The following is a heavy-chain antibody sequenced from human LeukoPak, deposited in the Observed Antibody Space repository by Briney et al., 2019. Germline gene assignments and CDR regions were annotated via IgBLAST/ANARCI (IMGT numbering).Heavy chain of an antibody. V-gene: IGHV3-53*01. J-gene: IGHJ5*02. Sequence: PGGSLRLSCAASGFTFSSNHMTWVRQAPGKGLEWVSVIYSGGSTYYADSVKGRFIISRGNSKNTLSLQMNSLRAEDTAVYYCVRDLTWGQGTLVTVSS. CDR1: GFTFSSNH. CDR2: IYSGGST. CDR3: VRDLT.